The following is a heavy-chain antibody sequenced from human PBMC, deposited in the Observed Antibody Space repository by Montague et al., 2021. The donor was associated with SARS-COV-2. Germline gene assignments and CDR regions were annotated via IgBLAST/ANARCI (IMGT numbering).Heavy chain of an antibody. J-gene: IGHJ4*02. CDR3: AKALMTYGGNSPVDQ. CDR2: ISDTGSTI. Sequence: SLRPSCAASGFTFSDYYMNWIRQAPGKGLEWISYISDTGSTIYYADSVKGRFAVSRDNTKNSLCLQMNSLRAEDTAVYYCAKALMTYGGNSPVDQWGQGTLVTVSP. D-gene: IGHD4-23*01. V-gene: IGHV3-11*01. CDR1: GFTFSDYY.